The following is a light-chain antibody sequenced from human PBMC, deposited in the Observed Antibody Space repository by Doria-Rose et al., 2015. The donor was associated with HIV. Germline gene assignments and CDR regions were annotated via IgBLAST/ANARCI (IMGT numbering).Light chain of an antibody. J-gene: IGKJ1*01. CDR1: QTVSTY. Sequence: IRVTQSPSSLSASIGDRVTITCRASQTVSTYLNWFQQEPGEAPRLLIYAASRLQSGVPSRFSGSGSGTDFTLTISGLQPGDFATYYCQQTYSSPPWTFGQGTKVEMK. CDR2: AAS. CDR3: QQTYSSPPWT. V-gene: IGKV1-39*01.